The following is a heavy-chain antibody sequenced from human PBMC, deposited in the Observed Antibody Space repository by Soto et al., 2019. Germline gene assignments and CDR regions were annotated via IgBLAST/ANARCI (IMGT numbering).Heavy chain of an antibody. CDR3: ARSGRWGYDPFDI. J-gene: IGHJ3*02. Sequence: QVQLVESGGGVVQPGKSLRLSCAASGFTFSSYAMHWVRQAPGKGVEWVSIIWYDGSDADSVKGRFTISRDNSKNTLFLQMNSLRAEDTAVYYCARSGRWGYDPFDIWGQGTLVTVSS. CDR2: IWYDGS. CDR1: GFTFSSYA. D-gene: IGHD1-26*01. V-gene: IGHV3-33*01.